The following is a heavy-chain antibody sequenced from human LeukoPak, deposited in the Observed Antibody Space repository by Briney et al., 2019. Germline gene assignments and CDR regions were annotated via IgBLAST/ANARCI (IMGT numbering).Heavy chain of an antibody. V-gene: IGHV4-38-2*02. J-gene: IGHJ4*02. CDR3: ARDRVGAESPIDY. Sequence: SETLSLTCTVSGYSISSGYYWGWIRQPPGKGLEWIGSIYYSGSTYYNPSLKSRVTISVDTSKNQFSLKLSSVTAADTAVYYCARDRVGAESPIDYWGQGTLVTVSS. CDR2: IYYSGST. CDR1: GYSISSGYY. D-gene: IGHD1-26*01.